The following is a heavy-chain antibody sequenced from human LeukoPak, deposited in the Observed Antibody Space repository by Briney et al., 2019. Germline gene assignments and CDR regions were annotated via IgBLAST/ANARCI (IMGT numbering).Heavy chain of an antibody. Sequence: GGSLRLSCAASGFTFSYYTMHWVRQAPGKGLEWVSAISGSGGSTYYADSVKGRFTISRDNSKNTLYLQMNSLRAEDTAVYYCAKIRTVTTSPGWYFDLWGRGTLVTVSS. J-gene: IGHJ2*01. CDR1: GFTFSYYT. CDR3: AKIRTVTTSPGWYFDL. D-gene: IGHD4-17*01. V-gene: IGHV3-23*01. CDR2: ISGSGGST.